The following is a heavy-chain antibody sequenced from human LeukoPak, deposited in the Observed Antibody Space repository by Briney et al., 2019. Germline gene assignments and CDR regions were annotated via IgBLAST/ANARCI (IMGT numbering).Heavy chain of an antibody. D-gene: IGHD6-19*01. Sequence: GGSLRLSCAASGFTFSSYGMHWVRQAPGKGLEWVAVIWYDGSNKYYAGSVKGRFTISRDNSKNTLYLQMNSLRAEDTAVYYCARGYSSGWYGCPFDYWGHGTLVTVSS. V-gene: IGHV3-33*01. J-gene: IGHJ4*01. CDR2: IWYDGSNK. CDR1: GFTFSSYG. CDR3: ARGYSSGWYGCPFDY.